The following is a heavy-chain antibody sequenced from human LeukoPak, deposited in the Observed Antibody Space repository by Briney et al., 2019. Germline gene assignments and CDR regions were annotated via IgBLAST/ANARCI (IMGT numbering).Heavy chain of an antibody. CDR2: ISYDGSNK. CDR3: AKDMGRYCSSTSCYNYYYHGMDV. CDR1: GFTFSSYG. J-gene: IGHJ6*02. D-gene: IGHD2-2*02. Sequence: GGSLRLSCAASGFTFSSYGMHWVRQAPGKGLEWVAVISYDGSNKYYADSVKGRFTISRDNSKNTLYLQMNSLRAEDTAVYYCAKDMGRYCSSTSCYNYYYHGMDVWGQGTTVTVSS. V-gene: IGHV3-30*18.